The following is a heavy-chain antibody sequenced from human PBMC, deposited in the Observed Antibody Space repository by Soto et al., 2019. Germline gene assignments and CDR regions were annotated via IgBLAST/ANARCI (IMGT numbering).Heavy chain of an antibody. J-gene: IGHJ4*02. Sequence: QSTLKESGPTLVKPTQTLTLTGTFSGFSLSTSGVGVGWIRQPPGKALEWLALIYWADDKRYSPSLKSRLTSPKDTSKHQVVLTMTNMDPVETATYYCAHSREGWYGNYWGQGTLVTVSS. CDR3: AHSREGWYGNY. CDR2: IYWADDK. CDR1: GFSLSTSGVG. V-gene: IGHV2-5*02. D-gene: IGHD6-19*01.